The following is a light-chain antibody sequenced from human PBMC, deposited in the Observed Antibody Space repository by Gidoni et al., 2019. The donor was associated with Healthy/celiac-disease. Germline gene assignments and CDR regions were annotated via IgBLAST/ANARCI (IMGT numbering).Light chain of an antibody. CDR2: AAA. CDR3: QQSYSTPRFT. J-gene: IGKJ3*01. Sequence: DIHMTQSPSSLSASVGDRLTIPCRGSQSISSYLNLYQQKPGKAPKLLIYAAASLQSGVPSRFSGSGAGTDFTLTISSLQPEDFATYYCQQSYSTPRFTFGPGTKVDIK. CDR1: QSISSY. V-gene: IGKV1-39*01.